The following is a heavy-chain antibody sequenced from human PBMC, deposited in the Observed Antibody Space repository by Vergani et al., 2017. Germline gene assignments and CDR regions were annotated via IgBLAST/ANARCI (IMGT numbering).Heavy chain of an antibody. V-gene: IGHV4-61*02. CDR2: IYASGNT. D-gene: IGHD2/OR15-2a*01. Sequence: QVQLQESGSGLVKPSQTLSLTCTVSGDSIDSVSYYWIWIRQPAGKGLVWVGRIYASGNTNYNPSLRSRVIMSVDTSKNQISPKLTSVTAADTAVYYCSRVFSPSAFWYLDLWGRGTLVTVSS. CDR3: SRVFSPSAFWYLDL. CDR1: GDSIDSVSYY. J-gene: IGHJ2*01.